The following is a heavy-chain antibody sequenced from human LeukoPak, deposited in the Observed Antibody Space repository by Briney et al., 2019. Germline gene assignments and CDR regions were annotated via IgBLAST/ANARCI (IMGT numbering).Heavy chain of an antibody. Sequence: GGSLRLSCAASGFTFSSYDMHWVRQATGKGLEWVSAIGTAGDTYYPGSVKGRFTISRENAKNSLYLQMNSLRAGDTAVYYCARAGEQWLVRGPPYYYYGMDVWGQGTTVTVSS. CDR3: ARAGEQWLVRGPPYYYYGMDV. V-gene: IGHV3-13*01. J-gene: IGHJ6*02. CDR2: IGTAGDT. D-gene: IGHD6-19*01. CDR1: GFTFSSYD.